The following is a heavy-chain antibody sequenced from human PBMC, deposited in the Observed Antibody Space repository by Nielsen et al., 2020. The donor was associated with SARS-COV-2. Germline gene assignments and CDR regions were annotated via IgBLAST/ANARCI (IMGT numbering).Heavy chain of an antibody. Sequence: SETLSLTCAVYGGSFSGYYWSWIRQPPGKGLEWIGEINHSGSTNYNPSLKSRVTISVDTSKNQFSLKLSSVTAADTAVYYCARGPSAATGPDRTTELGEHFQHWGQGTLVTVSS. CDR3: ARGPSAATGPDRTTELGEHFQH. J-gene: IGHJ1*01. D-gene: IGHD1-1*01. CDR1: GGSFSGYY. CDR2: INHSGST. V-gene: IGHV4-34*01.